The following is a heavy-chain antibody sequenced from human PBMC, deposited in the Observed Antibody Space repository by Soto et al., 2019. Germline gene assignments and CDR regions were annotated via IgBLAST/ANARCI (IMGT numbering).Heavy chain of an antibody. V-gene: IGHV3-23*01. CDR3: AKSVAGISGWFDP. Sequence: EVQLLESGGGLVQPGGSLRLSCAASGFTFSSYAVSWFRQAPGKGLEWVSGISGSGGSTWYADSVKGRFTISRDNSKNTVSLQINSLRADDTAVYHCAKSVAGISGWFDPWGQGTLVTVSS. CDR2: ISGSGGST. J-gene: IGHJ5*02. CDR1: GFTFSSYA. D-gene: IGHD2-15*01.